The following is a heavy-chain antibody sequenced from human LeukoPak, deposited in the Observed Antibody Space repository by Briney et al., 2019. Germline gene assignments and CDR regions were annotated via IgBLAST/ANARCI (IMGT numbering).Heavy chain of an antibody. D-gene: IGHD5-12*01. CDR2: ISSNGGST. CDR3: YCGYDAYFDY. CDR1: GFTFSSYA. Sequence: PGGSLRLSCSASGFTFSSYAMHWVRQAPGKGLEYVSAISSNGGSTYYADSVKGRFTISRDNSKSTLYLQMSSLRAEDTAVYYCYCGYDAYFDYWGQGTLVTVSS. V-gene: IGHV3-64D*06. J-gene: IGHJ4*02.